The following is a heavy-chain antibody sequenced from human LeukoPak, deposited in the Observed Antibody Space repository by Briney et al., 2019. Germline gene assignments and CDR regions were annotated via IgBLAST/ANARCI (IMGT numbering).Heavy chain of an antibody. Sequence: GESLKISCKGSGYSFLSYWIGWVRQMPGKGLEWMRIIYHGDSVTIYSPSFQGLVTISADKSISTAYLQWSSLKASDTAIYYCARHVDYFYFMDVWGKGTTVTISS. CDR1: GYSFLSYW. J-gene: IGHJ6*03. V-gene: IGHV5-51*01. CDR3: ARHVDYFYFMDV. CDR2: IYHGDSVT.